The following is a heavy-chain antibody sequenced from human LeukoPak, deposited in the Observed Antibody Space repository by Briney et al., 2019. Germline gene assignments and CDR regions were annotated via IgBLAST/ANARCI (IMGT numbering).Heavy chain of an antibody. V-gene: IGHV3-23*01. CDR3: ARGSGYSH. CDR2: FESSGDGT. D-gene: IGHD3-3*01. CDR1: GFTFSSYE. Sequence: GGSLRLSCAASGFTFSSYEMNWVRQAPGKGLEWVSGFESSGDGTYYVESVKGRFTISRDNSENTVYLQMNSVRAEDTAVYYCARGSGYSHWGQGTLVTVSS. J-gene: IGHJ4*02.